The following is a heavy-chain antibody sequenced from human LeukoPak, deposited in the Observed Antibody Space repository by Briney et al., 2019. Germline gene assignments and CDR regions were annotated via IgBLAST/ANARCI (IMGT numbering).Heavy chain of an antibody. D-gene: IGHD2-21*02. CDR2: IIPILGIV. J-gene: IGHJ4*02. CDR3: ARLVVTAIPVLDS. CDR1: GGIFSSYG. Sequence: ASVKVSSEASGGIFSSYGISWVRQAPGQGLEWMGRIIPILGIVSYAQKFQGRVTITADKSTSTAYMELSSLRSEDSAVYYCARLVVTAIPVLDSWGLGTLVTVSS. V-gene: IGHV1-69*04.